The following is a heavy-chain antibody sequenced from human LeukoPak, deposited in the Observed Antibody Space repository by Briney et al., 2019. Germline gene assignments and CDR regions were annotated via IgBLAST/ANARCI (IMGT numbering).Heavy chain of an antibody. CDR3: AKEIAVAGTPYFDY. V-gene: IGHV3-23*01. Sequence: GVSLRLSCAGSGFTFNSYAMSWLRQAPGKGLVGVTALTGSGGAPYSADSVKGRFTISRDNSKNTLYLQMNSLRAEDTAVYYCAKEIAVAGTPYFDYWGQGTLVTVSA. CDR2: LTGSGGAP. CDR1: GFTFNSYA. D-gene: IGHD6-19*01. J-gene: IGHJ4*02.